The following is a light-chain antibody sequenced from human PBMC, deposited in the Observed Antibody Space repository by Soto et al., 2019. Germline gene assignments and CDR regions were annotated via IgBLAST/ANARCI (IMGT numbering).Light chain of an antibody. CDR2: DAS. J-gene: IGKJ4*01. V-gene: IGKV1-8*01. Sequence: AIRMTQSPSSFSASTGDRVSITCRASQGISTWLAWYQHKPGKAPNLLIYDASTLMSGVPSRFSGSGSGTEFTLTISSLQPEDLATYYCQQANSFPLTFGGGTKVDI. CDR1: QGISTW. CDR3: QQANSFPLT.